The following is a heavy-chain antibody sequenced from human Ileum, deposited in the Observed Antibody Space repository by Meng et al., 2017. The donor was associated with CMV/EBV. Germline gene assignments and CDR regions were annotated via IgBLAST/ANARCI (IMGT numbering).Heavy chain of an antibody. CDR2: IYYSGST. J-gene: IGHJ4*02. V-gene: IGHV4-30-4*01. D-gene: IGHD1-1*01. CDR1: GGSISSGDYY. CDR3: ASGSPQLGYV. Sequence: QVQRQGPGPGLGKPSQTLSLTCTVSGGSISSGDYYWSWIRQPPGKGLEWIGYIYYSGSTYYNPSLKSRVTISADTSKNQFSLKLNSVTAADTAVYYCASGSPQLGYVWGQGTLVTVSS.